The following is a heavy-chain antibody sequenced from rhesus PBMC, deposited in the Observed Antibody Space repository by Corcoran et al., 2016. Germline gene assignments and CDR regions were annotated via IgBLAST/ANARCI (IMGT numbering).Heavy chain of an antibody. Sequence: QVQLQESGPGLVKPSATLSLTCAVSGYSISSGYYWVWIRPPPGKGLEWIGEINGKSGSTNYNPSLKSRVTISKDAAKNQFSRKLSSVTAADTAVYYCARITIVEYWYFDLWGPGTPITISS. CDR1: GYSISSGYY. D-gene: IGHD3-16*01. CDR3: ARITIVEYWYFDL. V-gene: IGHV4-99*01. J-gene: IGHJ2*01. CDR2: INGKSGST.